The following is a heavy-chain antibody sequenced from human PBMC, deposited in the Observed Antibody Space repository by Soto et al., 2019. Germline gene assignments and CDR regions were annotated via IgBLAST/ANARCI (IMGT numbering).Heavy chain of an antibody. CDR3: ARAYDSSGSYFDY. CDR1: GGSISSGGYS. J-gene: IGHJ4*02. D-gene: IGHD3-22*01. Sequence: SETLSLTCAVSGGSISSGGYSWSWIRQPPGKGLEWIGYIYHSGSTYYNPSLKSRVTISVDRSKNQFSLKLSSVTAADTAVYYCARAYDSSGSYFDYWGQGTLVTVSS. V-gene: IGHV4-30-2*01. CDR2: IYHSGST.